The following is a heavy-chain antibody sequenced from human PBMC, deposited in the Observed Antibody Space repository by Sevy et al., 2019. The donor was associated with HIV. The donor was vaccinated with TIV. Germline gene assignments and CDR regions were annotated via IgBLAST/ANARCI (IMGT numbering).Heavy chain of an antibody. CDR1: GFTFSNHA. CDR3: VSGYFYDY. Sequence: GGSLRLSCSASGFTFSNHAMEWVRQAPGKGLEYVSAISGDGYIAYYADSVKDRFTISRDNSKDTLYLQLSSLRPEDTAVYYCVSGYFYDYWGQGTLVTVSS. D-gene: IGHD3-22*01. J-gene: IGHJ4*02. CDR2: ISGDGYIA. V-gene: IGHV3-64D*06.